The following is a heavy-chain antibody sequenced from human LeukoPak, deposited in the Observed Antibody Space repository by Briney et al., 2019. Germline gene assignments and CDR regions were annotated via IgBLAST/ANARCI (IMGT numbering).Heavy chain of an antibody. CDR2: ISWNSGSI. Sequence: GGSLRLSCAASGFTFDDYAMHWVRQAPGKGLEWVSGISWNSGSIGYADSVKGRSTISRDNAKNSLYLQMNSLRAEDTAVYYCAREVPSDYYDSSGYYFGHAFDIWGQGTMVTVSS. J-gene: IGHJ3*02. D-gene: IGHD3-22*01. V-gene: IGHV3-9*01. CDR3: AREVPSDYYDSSGYYFGHAFDI. CDR1: GFTFDDYA.